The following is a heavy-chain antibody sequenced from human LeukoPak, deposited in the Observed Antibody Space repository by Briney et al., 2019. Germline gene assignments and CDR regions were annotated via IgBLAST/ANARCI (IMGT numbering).Heavy chain of an antibody. CDR3: ARGNYYDSSGYFHY. CDR2: IYYTGNT. V-gene: IGHV4-38-2*02. J-gene: IGHJ4*02. D-gene: IGHD3-22*01. CDR1: GDSLTGYY. Sequence: SETLSLTCTVSGDSLTGYYWGWIRQPPGKGLEWIGNIYYTGNTYYNPSLKSRVTISVDTSKNQFSLKLSSATAADTAVYYCARGNYYDSSGYFHYWGQGTLVTVSS.